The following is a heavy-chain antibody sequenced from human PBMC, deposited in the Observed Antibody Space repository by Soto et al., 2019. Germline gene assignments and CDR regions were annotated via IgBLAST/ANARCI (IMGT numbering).Heavy chain of an antibody. CDR1: GGTFSSYT. CDR3: AREGVVPAAMPREYNWFDP. J-gene: IGHJ5*02. D-gene: IGHD2-2*01. CDR2: IIPILGIA. Sequence: QVQLVQSGAAVKKPGSSVKVSCKASGGTFSSYTISWVRQAPGQGLEWMGRIIPILGIANYAQKFQGRVTITADKSTSTAYMELSSLRSEDTAVYYCAREGVVPAAMPREYNWFDPWGQGTLVTVSS. V-gene: IGHV1-69*08.